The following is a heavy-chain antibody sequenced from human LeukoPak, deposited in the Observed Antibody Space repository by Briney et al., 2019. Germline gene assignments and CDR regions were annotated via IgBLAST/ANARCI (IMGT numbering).Heavy chain of an antibody. J-gene: IGHJ4*02. CDR3: ARDYDDILTGYPGY. V-gene: IGHV3-21*01. CDR2: ISSSSSYI. Sequence: GGSLRLSCAASGFTFSSYSMNWVRQAPGKGLEWVSSISSSSSYIYYADSVKGRFTISRDNAKNSLYLQMNSLRAEDTAVYYCARDYDDILTGYPGYWGQGTLVTVSS. D-gene: IGHD3-9*01. CDR1: GFTFSSYS.